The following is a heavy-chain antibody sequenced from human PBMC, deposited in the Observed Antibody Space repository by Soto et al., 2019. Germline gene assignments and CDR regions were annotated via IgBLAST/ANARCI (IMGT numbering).Heavy chain of an antibody. CDR1: GFTFSDYG. CDR2: ISYDGSNR. CDR3: AKNQIIYGDYYYYGMDV. Sequence: GGSLRLSCTASGFTFSDYGVHWVRQAPGKGLEWVAVISYDGSNRYYADSVKGRFTVSRDNSKNTLFLQMNSLRAEDTAVYYCAKNQIIYGDYYYYGMDVWGQGTTVTVSS. J-gene: IGHJ6*02. V-gene: IGHV3-30*18. D-gene: IGHD3-10*01.